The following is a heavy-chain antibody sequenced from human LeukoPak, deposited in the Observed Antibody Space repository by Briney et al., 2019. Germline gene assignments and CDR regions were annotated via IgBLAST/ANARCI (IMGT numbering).Heavy chain of an antibody. CDR1: GFTFSDYA. Sequence: PGGSLRLSCVASGFTFSDYAMHWVRQAPGKGLEYLSVISSNGGNTYYANSVKGRFTISRGNSKKTLYLQMGSLRAEDTAVYYCARWDYDSSGYALYYFDYWGQGTLVTVSS. CDR2: ISSNGGNT. J-gene: IGHJ4*02. V-gene: IGHV3-64*01. D-gene: IGHD3-22*01. CDR3: ARWDYDSSGYALYYFDY.